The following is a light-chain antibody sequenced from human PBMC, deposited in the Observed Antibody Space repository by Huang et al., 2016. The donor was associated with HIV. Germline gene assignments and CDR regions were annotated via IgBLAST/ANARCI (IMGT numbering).Light chain of an antibody. J-gene: IGKJ5*01. Sequence: IQMTQSPSSLSASVGDRVTITGRASQSIDGYLNWYQQKPGKAPKLLISSASTLHTGVPPRFSGSGSGTDYTLIIDNLQPDDFATYFCQQSYSTLITFGQGSRLDTK. CDR1: QSIDGY. CDR2: SAS. V-gene: IGKV1-39*01. CDR3: QQSYSTLIT.